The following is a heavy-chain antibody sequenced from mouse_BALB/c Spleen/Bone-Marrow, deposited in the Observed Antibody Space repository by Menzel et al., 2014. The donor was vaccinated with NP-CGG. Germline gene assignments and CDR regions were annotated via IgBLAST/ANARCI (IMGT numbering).Heavy chain of an antibody. Sequence: EVHLVESGAELVRPGASVKISCKAFGYTFTKHHINWVKQRPGQGLDWIGYINPYNDYTSYNQKFKGKATLTVDKSSSTAYMDLSSLTSEDSAVYYCAREDYGAWFAYWGQGTLVTVSA. CDR2: INPYNDYT. CDR1: GYTFTKHH. J-gene: IGHJ3*01. CDR3: AREDYGAWFAY. V-gene: IGHV1S45*01. D-gene: IGHD1-2*01.